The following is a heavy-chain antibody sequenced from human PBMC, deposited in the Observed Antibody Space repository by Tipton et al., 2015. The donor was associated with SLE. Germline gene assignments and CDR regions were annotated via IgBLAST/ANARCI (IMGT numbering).Heavy chain of an antibody. J-gene: IGHJ4*02. CDR1: GDSISSSSFN. CDR3: ARRQDFWSGPFDY. V-gene: IGHV4-39*01. Sequence: PGLVKPSETLSLTCTVSGDSISSSSFNWGWIRQPPGKGLEWLANIYYSGSTDHNPSLKSRVTILVDTSKNQFSLKVGCVTAADTAVYYCARRQDFWSGPFDYWGQGALVTVSS. D-gene: IGHD3-3*01. CDR2: IYYSGST.